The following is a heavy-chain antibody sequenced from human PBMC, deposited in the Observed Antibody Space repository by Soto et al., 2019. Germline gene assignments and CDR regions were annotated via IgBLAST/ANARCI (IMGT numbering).Heavy chain of an antibody. D-gene: IGHD5-12*01. J-gene: IGHJ4*02. CDR2: ISAYNGNT. V-gene: IGHV1-18*01. CDR1: GYTFTSYG. CDR3: ARGLDLGGYDLYPPVDY. Sequence: ASVKVSCKASGYTFTSYGISWVRQAPGQGLEWMGWISAYNGNTNYAQKLQGRVTMTTDTSTSTAYMELRSLRSDETAVYYCARGLDLGGYDLYPPVDYWGQGTLVTVSS.